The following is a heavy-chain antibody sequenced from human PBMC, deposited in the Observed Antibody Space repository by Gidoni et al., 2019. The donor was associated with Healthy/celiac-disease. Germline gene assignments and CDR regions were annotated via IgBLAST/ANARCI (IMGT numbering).Heavy chain of an antibody. J-gene: IGHJ3*02. Sequence: QVQLVQSGAEVKKSGSSVKVSGKASGVPFISYAISWVRQAPGQGLEWMGGIIPIFGTANYAQKFQGRVTITAEESTSTAYMGLSSLRSEDTAVYYCARDLGSSLGDAFDIWGQGTMVTVSS. CDR2: IIPIFGTA. CDR3: ARDLGSSLGDAFDI. V-gene: IGHV1-69*01. D-gene: IGHD1-26*01. CDR1: GVPFISYA.